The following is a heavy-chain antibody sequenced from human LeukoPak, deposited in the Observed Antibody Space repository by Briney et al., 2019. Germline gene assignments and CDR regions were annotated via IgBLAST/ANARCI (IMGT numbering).Heavy chain of an antibody. CDR2: IRYDGSNK. J-gene: IGHJ4*02. CDR1: GFTFSSYG. Sequence: GGSLRLSCAASGFTFSSYGMHWVRQAPGKGLEWVAFIRYDGSNKYYADSVKGRFTISRDNSKNTLYLQMNSLRAEDTAVYYCAKRDVYAAGDYFDYWGQGTLVTVSS. D-gene: IGHD3-16*01. V-gene: IGHV3-30*02. CDR3: AKRDVYAAGDYFDY.